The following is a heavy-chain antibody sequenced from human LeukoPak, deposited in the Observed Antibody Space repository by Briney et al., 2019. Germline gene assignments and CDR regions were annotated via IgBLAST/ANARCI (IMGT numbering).Heavy chain of an antibody. CDR2: IYYSGST. Sequence: KPSETLSLTCTVSGVSISSSSYYWGWIRQPPGKGLEWIGSIYYSGSTYYNPSLKSRVTISVDTSKNQFSLKLSSVTAADTAVYYCARRRQTVNYYDSSGYYGYDFYYYYYMDVWGKGTTVTISS. V-gene: IGHV4-39*01. CDR3: ARRRQTVNYYDSSGYYGYDFYYYYYMDV. J-gene: IGHJ6*03. D-gene: IGHD3-22*01. CDR1: GVSISSSSYY.